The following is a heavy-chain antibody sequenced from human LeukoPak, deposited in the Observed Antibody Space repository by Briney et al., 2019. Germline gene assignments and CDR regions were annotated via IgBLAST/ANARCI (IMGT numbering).Heavy chain of an antibody. CDR1: GLRFEDYV. Sequence: PGGSLRLSCEASGLRFEDYVMHWVRQGPGKGLEWLALISWDGGSTYYADSVKGRFTISRDNRKNILYLQMNSLRGEDTALYYCARPRRIAAMHAAVDIWGQGTMVTVSS. CDR3: ARPRRIAAMHAAVDI. D-gene: IGHD6-6*01. CDR2: ISWDGGST. J-gene: IGHJ3*02. V-gene: IGHV3-43D*03.